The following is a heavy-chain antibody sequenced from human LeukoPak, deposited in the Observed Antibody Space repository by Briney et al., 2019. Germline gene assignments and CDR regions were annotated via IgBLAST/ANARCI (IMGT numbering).Heavy chain of an antibody. D-gene: IGHD3-22*01. Sequence: GGSLRLSCAASGFTFSSYSMNWVRQAPGKGLEWVSYISSSSSTIYYADSVKGRFTISRDNAKNSLYLQMNSLRAEDTAVYYCARDFRQMWLSPESYYYYYMDVWGKGTTVTVSS. CDR3: ARDFRQMWLSPESYYYYYMDV. CDR1: GFTFSSYS. V-gene: IGHV3-48*01. CDR2: ISSSSSTI. J-gene: IGHJ6*03.